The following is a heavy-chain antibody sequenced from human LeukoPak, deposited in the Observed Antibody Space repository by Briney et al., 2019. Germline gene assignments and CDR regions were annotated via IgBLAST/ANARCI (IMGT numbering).Heavy chain of an antibody. D-gene: IGHD2-15*01. CDR1: GGTFSSYA. V-gene: IGHV1-69*13. Sequence: ASVKVSCKASGGTFSSYAISWVRQAPGRGLGWMGGIIPIFGTANYAQKFQGRVTITADESTSTAYMELSSLRSEDTAVYYCARDREGYCSGGSCNYYFDYWGQGTLVTVSS. CDR3: ARDREGYCSGGSCNYYFDY. CDR2: IIPIFGTA. J-gene: IGHJ4*02.